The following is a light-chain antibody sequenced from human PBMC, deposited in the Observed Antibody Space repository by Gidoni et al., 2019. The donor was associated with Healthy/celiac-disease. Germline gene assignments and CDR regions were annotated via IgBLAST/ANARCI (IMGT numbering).Light chain of an antibody. CDR3: QQYGSSPPRLT. V-gene: IGKV3-20*01. J-gene: IGKJ4*01. Sequence: EIVLTQSPGTLSLSPGERATLSCRASQSVSSSYLAWYQQKPGQAPRLLIYGASSRATGIPHRFSGSGSGTDFTLTISRLEPEDYAVYYCQQYGSSPPRLTFGGXTKVEIK. CDR2: GAS. CDR1: QSVSSSY.